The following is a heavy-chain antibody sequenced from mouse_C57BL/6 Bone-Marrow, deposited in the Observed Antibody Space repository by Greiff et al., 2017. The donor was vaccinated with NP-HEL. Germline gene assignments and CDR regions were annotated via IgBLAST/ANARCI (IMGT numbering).Heavy chain of an antibody. D-gene: IGHD1-1*01. CDR2: SRNKANDYTT. CDR3: ARGYYYGSSYGYFDV. V-gene: IGHV7-1*01. Sequence: EVNVVESGGGLVQSGRSLRLSCATSGFTFSDFYMEWVRQAPGKGLEWIAASRNKANDYTTEYSASVKGRFIVSRDTSQSILYLQMNALRAEDTAIYYCARGYYYGSSYGYFDVWGTGTTVTVSS. J-gene: IGHJ1*03. CDR1: GFTFSDFY.